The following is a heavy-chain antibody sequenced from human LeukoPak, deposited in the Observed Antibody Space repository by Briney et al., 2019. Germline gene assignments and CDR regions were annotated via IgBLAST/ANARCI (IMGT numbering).Heavy chain of an antibody. CDR3: AKGVYSSSWYGYDY. CDR2: IWYDGSNK. V-gene: IGHV3-33*06. J-gene: IGHJ4*02. D-gene: IGHD6-13*01. CDR1: GFTFSNYG. Sequence: GRSLRLSCAASGFTFSNYGMHWVRQAPGKGLEWVAYIWYDGSNKYYTDSVKGRFTISRDNSENTLYLQMNSLRAEDTAVYYCAKGVYSSSWYGYDYWGQGTLVTVSS.